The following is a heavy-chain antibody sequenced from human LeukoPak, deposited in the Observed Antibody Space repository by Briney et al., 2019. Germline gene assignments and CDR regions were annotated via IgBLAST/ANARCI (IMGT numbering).Heavy chain of an antibody. Sequence: SETLSLTCTVSGASITSGDYNWSWIRQPPGKGLQWIGFIYYSGTTYYSPSLKSRITISVDTSKNQFSLKVTSVTAADTAVYYCARGRQYLAWLSGWFDPWGQGTLVTVSS. CDR3: ARGRQYLAWLSGWFDP. V-gene: IGHV4-30-4*01. J-gene: IGHJ5*02. CDR2: IYYSGTT. CDR1: GASITSGDYN. D-gene: IGHD3-9*01.